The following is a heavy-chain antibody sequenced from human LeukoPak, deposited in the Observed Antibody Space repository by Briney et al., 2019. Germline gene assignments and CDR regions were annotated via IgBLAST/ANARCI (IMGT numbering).Heavy chain of an antibody. V-gene: IGHV4-38-2*02. D-gene: IGHD6-19*01. CDR3: ARVGIFSGWSFDY. J-gene: IGHJ4*02. CDR1: GYSISSDQY. CDR2: VYQSGST. Sequence: PSETLSLTCTVSGYSISSDQYWGWIRQPPGKGLEWIGSVYQSGSTYYNPSLKSRVTISVDTSKNQFSLKLSSVTAADTAVYYCARVGIFSGWSFDYWGQGTLVTVSS.